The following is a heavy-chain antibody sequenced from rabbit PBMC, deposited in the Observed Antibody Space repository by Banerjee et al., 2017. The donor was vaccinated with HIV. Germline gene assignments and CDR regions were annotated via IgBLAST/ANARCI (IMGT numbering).Heavy chain of an antibody. CDR2: IYAGSSGST. CDR3: ARYDDYDDLWGYYFNL. Sequence: QQQLEESGGGLVKPGGTLTLTCKASGIDFSSSYYMCWVRQAPGKGLEWIACIYAGSSGSTYYASWAKGRFTISKTSSTTVTLQMTSLTAADTATYFCARYDDYDDLWGYYFNLWGQGTLVTVS. J-gene: IGHJ4*01. CDR1: GIDFSSSYY. D-gene: IGHD2-1*01. V-gene: IGHV1S45*01.